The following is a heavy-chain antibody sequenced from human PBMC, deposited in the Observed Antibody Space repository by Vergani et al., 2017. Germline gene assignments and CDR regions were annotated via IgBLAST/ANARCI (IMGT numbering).Heavy chain of an antibody. CDR2: ISGHGGST. CDR3: AKKERFLEWLPDDAFDI. V-gene: IGHV3-23*01. J-gene: IGHJ3*02. CDR1: GFTFSSSA. Sequence: EVQLLESGGGLIQPGGSLRLSCAASGFTFSSSAMSWVRQAPGRGLEWVSVISGHGGSTNYADSVKGRFTISRDNAKNSLYLQMNSLRAEDTALYYCAKKERFLEWLPDDAFDIWGQGTMVTVSS. D-gene: IGHD3-3*01.